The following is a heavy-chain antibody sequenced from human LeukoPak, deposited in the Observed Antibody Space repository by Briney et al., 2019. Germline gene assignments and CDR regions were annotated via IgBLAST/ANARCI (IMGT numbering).Heavy chain of an antibody. V-gene: IGHV3-48*04. CDR3: ARDLREATAFDY. CDR1: GFTFSSHG. D-gene: IGHD5-18*01. CDR2: ISGSGGNT. Sequence: QPGGSLRLSCAASGFTFSSHGMNWVRQAPGKGLEWVSGISGSGGNTYYADSVKGRFTISRDNAKNSLYLQMNSLRAEDTAVYYCARDLREATAFDYWGQGTLVTVSS. J-gene: IGHJ4*02.